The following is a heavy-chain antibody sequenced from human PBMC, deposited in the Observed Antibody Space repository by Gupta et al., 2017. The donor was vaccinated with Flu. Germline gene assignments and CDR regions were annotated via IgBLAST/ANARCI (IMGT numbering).Heavy chain of an antibody. V-gene: IGHV4-39*01. J-gene: IGHJ6*03. CDR1: YY. Sequence: YYWVWIRQPPGKGLEWIGSIYYTGSTYYNTSLKSRVTISVDTSKNQFSLRLSSVTAADTAVYYCARQFVAASGYYYYYMDVWGKGTTVTVSS. CDR2: IYYTGST. D-gene: IGHD6-13*01. CDR3: ARQFVAASGYYYYYMDV.